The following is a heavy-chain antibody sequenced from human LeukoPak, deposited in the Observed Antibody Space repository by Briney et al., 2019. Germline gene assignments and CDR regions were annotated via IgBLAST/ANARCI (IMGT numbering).Heavy chain of an antibody. J-gene: IGHJ4*02. V-gene: IGHV1-69*13. CDR2: IIPIFGTA. CDR3: ARYCSSTSCYGFDY. CDR1: VGTFSSYA. D-gene: IGHD2-2*01. Sequence: SVKVSCKASVGTFSSYAISWVRQAQGQGLVWVGGIIPIFGTANYAQKFQGRVTITADESTSTAYMELSSLRSEDTAVYYCARYCSSTSCYGFDYWGQGTLVTVSS.